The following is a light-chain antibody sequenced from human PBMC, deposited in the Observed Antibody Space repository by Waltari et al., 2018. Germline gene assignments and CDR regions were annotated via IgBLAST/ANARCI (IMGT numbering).Light chain of an antibody. CDR1: QSVSRA. J-gene: IGKJ1*01. CDR2: GAS. V-gene: IGKV3-20*01. CDR3: QHYVSLPVT. Sequence: EIVLTQSPGTLSLSPGARATLSSRASQSVSRALAWYQQNPGQAPRLLIYGASNRATGIPDRFSGSGSGTDFSLIISRLEPEDFAVYYCQHYVSLPVTFGQGTKVEIK.